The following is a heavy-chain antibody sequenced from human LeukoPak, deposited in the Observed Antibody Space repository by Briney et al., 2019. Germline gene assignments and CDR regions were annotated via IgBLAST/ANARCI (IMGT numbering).Heavy chain of an antibody. CDR2: IKQDGSEK. CDR1: GFTFSSYW. V-gene: IGHV3-7*01. J-gene: IGHJ4*02. CDR3: ARDRFGFDY. Sequence: GGSLRLSCAAAGFTFSSYWMSWVRQAPGKGLEWVANIKQDGSEKYYLDSVKGRFTISRDNAKNSLYLQLNSLRAEDTAVYYCARDRFGFDYWGQGTLVTVSS. D-gene: IGHD3-10*01.